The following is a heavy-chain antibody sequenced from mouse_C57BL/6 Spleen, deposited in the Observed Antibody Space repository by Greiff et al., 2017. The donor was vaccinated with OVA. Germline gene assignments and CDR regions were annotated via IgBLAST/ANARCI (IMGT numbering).Heavy chain of an antibody. CDR1: GYTFTSYW. J-gene: IGHJ4*01. Sequence: QVQLQQPGAELVKPGASVKLSCKASGYTFTSYWMHWVKQRPGQGLEWIGMIHPNSGSTNYNEKFKSKATLSVDKSSSTAYMQLSSLTDEDSAVYDCARGYYVHYYDMDYWGEGTSVTVSS. V-gene: IGHV1-64*01. D-gene: IGHD2-3*01. CDR2: IHPNSGST. CDR3: ARGYYVHYYDMDY.